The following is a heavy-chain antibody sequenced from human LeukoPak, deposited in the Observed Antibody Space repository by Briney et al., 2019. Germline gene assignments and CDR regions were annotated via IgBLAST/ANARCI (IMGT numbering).Heavy chain of an antibody. J-gene: IGHJ4*02. CDR3: ATALIGSGSYFLYYFDY. CDR2: FDPEDGET. Sequence: ASVKVSCKVSGYTLTELSMHWVRQAPGKGLEWMGGFDPEDGETIYAQKFQGRVTMTEDTSTDTAYMELSSLRSEDTAVYYCATALIGSGSYFLYYFDYWGQGTLSPSPQ. V-gene: IGHV1-24*01. CDR1: GYTLTELS. D-gene: IGHD3-10*01.